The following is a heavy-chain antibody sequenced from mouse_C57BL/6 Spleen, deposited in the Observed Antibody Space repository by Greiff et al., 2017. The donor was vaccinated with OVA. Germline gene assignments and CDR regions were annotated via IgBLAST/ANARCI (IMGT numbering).Heavy chain of an antibody. CDR2: IDPETGGT. CDR1: GYTFTDYE. D-gene: IGHD2-2*01. CDR3: TRRVPYGYDSAWFAY. V-gene: IGHV1-15*01. Sequence: QVQLQQSGAELVRPGASVTLSCKASGYTFTDYEMHWVKQTPVHGLEWIGAIDPETGGTAYNQKFKGKAILTADKSSSTAYMELRSLTSEDSAVYYCTRRVPYGYDSAWFAYWGQGTLVTVSA. J-gene: IGHJ3*01.